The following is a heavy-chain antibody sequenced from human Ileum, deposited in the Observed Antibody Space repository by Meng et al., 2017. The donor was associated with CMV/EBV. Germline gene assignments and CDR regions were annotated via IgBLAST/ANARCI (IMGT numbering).Heavy chain of an antibody. CDR2: ISTIGHYT. V-gene: IGHV3-11*05. Sequence: QVQMVESGGDLVKPGGSLRLSCEASGFTFSNYYMSWIRQAPGKGLEWVSDISTIGHYTPYAESVKGRFTISRDNAKNSLYLQMSSLRADDTAVYYCARVAGYTYDSRGAYFDNWGQGTLVTVSS. CDR3: ARVAGYTYDSRGAYFDN. J-gene: IGHJ4*02. D-gene: IGHD3-22*01. CDR1: GFTFSNYY.